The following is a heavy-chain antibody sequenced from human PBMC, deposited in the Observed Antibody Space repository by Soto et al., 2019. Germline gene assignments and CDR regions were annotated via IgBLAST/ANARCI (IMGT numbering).Heavy chain of an antibody. CDR3: TRGYDFWSGYAAYGMDV. CDR1: GFTFSGSA. D-gene: IGHD3-3*01. CDR2: IRSKANSYAT. J-gene: IGHJ6*02. Sequence: GGSLRLSCAASGFTFSGSAMHWVRQASGKGLEWVGRIRSKANSYATAYAASVKGRFTISRDDSKNTAYLQMNSLKTEDTAVYYCTRGYDFWSGYAAYGMDVWGQGTTVTVSS. V-gene: IGHV3-73*01.